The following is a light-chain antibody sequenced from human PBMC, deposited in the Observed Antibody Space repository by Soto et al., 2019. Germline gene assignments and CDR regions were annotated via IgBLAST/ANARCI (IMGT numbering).Light chain of an antibody. CDR3: MQALQTPWT. V-gene: IGKV2-28*01. CDR2: LGS. CDR1: QSLLHSNGYNY. J-gene: IGKJ1*01. Sequence: DIVMTQSPLSLPVTPGEPASISCRSSQSLLHSNGYNYLDWYLQKPGQSPQLLIYLGSSRASGVPDKVSGSGSGTDFTLKISRVEAEDVGVYYCMQALQTPWTFGQGTKVEIK.